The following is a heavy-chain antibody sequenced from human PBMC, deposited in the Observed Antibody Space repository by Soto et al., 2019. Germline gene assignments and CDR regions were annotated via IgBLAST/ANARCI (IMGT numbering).Heavy chain of an antibody. Sequence: ASVKVSCKASGGTFSSYAISWVRQAPGQGLEWMGGIIPIFGTANYAQKFQGRVTITADESTSTAYMELSSLRSEDTAVYYCAREGLVVPAARSYYYYGMDVWGQGTTVTVSS. D-gene: IGHD2-2*01. J-gene: IGHJ6*02. CDR3: AREGLVVPAARSYYYYGMDV. CDR2: IIPIFGTA. CDR1: GGTFSSYA. V-gene: IGHV1-69*13.